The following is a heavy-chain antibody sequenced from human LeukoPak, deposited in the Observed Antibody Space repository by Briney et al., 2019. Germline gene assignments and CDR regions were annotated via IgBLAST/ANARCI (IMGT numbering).Heavy chain of an antibody. V-gene: IGHV1-69*06. J-gene: IGHJ4*02. D-gene: IGHD6-6*01. CDR3: ARGKAARRAGELDY. Sequence: SVKVSCKASGGTFSSYAISWVRQAPGQGLEWMGGIIPIFGTANYAQKFQGRVTITADKSTSTAYMELSSLRSEDTAVYYCARGKAARRAGELDYWGQGTLVTVSS. CDR1: GGTFSSYA. CDR2: IIPIFGTA.